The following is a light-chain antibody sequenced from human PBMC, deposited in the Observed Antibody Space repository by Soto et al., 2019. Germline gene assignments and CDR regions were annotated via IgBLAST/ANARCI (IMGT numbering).Light chain of an antibody. J-gene: IGLJ1*01. Sequence: QSALTQPPSASGSPGQSVTISCTGTSSDVGGYNYVSWYQQHPGKAPKLMIYEVSKRPSGVPDRFSGSKSGNTASLTVSGLQAEDEADYYCSSYAGRAGVSGTGPKVTAL. CDR2: EVS. V-gene: IGLV2-8*01. CDR3: SSYAGRAGV. CDR1: SSDVGGYNY.